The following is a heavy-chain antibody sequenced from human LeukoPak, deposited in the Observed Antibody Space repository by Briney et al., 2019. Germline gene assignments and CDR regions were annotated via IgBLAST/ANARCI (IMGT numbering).Heavy chain of an antibody. V-gene: IGHV1-46*01. CDR1: AYTFTNNY. CDR2: SNPSGDNT. D-gene: IGHD1-26*01. J-gene: IGHJ3*02. Sequence: GASVKVSCKASAYTFTNNYMHWVRQAPGQGLEWMGISNPSGDNTWYAQKFQGRVTMTRDMATSTDYMEVSSLRSEDTAVYYCARRKWEHTGDVFDIWGQGTMVTVSS. CDR3: ARRKWEHTGDVFDI.